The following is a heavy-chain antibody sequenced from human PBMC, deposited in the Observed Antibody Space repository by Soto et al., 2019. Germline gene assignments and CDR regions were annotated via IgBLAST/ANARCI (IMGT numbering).Heavy chain of an antibody. CDR1: GGTFSSYA. J-gene: IGHJ4*02. V-gene: IGHV1-69*01. D-gene: IGHD3-22*01. CDR3: ASTLNKYYYDSSGYHYFDY. Sequence: QVQLVQSGAEVKKPGSSVKVSCQASGGTFSSYAISWVRQAPGQGLEWMGGIIPIFGTANYAQKFQGRVTITADESTSTAYMELSSLRSEDTAVYYCASTLNKYYYDSSGYHYFDYWGQGTMVTVSS. CDR2: IIPIFGTA.